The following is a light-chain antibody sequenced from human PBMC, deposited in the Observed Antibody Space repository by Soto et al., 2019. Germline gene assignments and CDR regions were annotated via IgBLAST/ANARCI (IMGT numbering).Light chain of an antibody. V-gene: IGLV2-8*01. CDR3: SSFVDGTSYV. J-gene: IGLJ1*01. CDR2: EVN. CDR1: SSDVGFFNY. Sequence: QSVLTQPPSVSGSPGQSVTISCTGTSSDVGFFNYVSWYQHHPGKVPKFLIYEVNKRPSGVPDRFSGSKPGNTASLTVSGLQPEDEAEYFCSSFVDGTSYVFGTGTKVTVL.